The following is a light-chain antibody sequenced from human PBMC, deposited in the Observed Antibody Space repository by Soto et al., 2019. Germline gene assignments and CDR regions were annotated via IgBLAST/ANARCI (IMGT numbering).Light chain of an antibody. V-gene: IGKV1-12*01. CDR2: TAS. J-gene: IGKJ4*01. Sequence: DVQMTQSPSSVSASVGDRVTITCRASQGISTWLAWFQQKPGEAPRLLIYTASTLHSGVPSRFSGSGSGTDFTLTISSLQPEDFATYYCQQGDSFPLTFGGGTKVEIK. CDR1: QGISTW. CDR3: QQGDSFPLT.